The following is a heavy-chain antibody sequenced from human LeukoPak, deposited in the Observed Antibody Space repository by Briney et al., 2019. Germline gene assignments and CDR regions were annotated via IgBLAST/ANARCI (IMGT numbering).Heavy chain of an antibody. Sequence: SETLSLTCTVSGGSISSGGYYWSWIRQHTGKGLEWIGYIYYSGNTYYNPSLKSRVTISVDTSKNQFSLKLSSVTAADTAVYYCARASYGHRIDYWGQGTLVTVPS. CDR3: ARASYGHRIDY. J-gene: IGHJ4*02. CDR2: IYYSGNT. D-gene: IGHD5-18*01. CDR1: GGSISSGGYY. V-gene: IGHV4-31*03.